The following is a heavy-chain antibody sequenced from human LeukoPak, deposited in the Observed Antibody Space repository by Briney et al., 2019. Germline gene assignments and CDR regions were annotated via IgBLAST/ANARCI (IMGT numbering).Heavy chain of an antibody. J-gene: IGHJ4*02. V-gene: IGHV3-7*04. CDR3: ARAVAAADSY. CDR2: IKQDGSGK. D-gene: IGHD6-13*01. CDR1: GFTFSSYW. Sequence: GGSLRLSCAASGFTFSSYWMSWVRQAPGKGLEWVANIKQDGSGKYYVDSEKGRFTISRDNVKNSVYLQMNSLRAEDTAVYSCARAVAAADSYWGRGTLVTVSS.